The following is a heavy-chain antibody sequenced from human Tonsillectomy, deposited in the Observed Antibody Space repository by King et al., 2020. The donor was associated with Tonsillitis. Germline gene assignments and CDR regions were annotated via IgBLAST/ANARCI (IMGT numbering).Heavy chain of an antibody. V-gene: IGHV4-39*07. D-gene: IGHD6-13*01. Sequence: LQLQESGPGLVKPSETLSLTCTVSGGSISSSSYYWGWIRQPPGKGLEWIGSFYYSGSTYYNPSLKSRVTISVDTSKNQFSLKLSSVTAADTAVYYCAIIAAAGTSTPDDDYWGQGTLVTVSS. CDR2: FYYSGST. CDR3: AIIAAAGTSTPDDDY. CDR1: GGSISSSSYY. J-gene: IGHJ4*02.